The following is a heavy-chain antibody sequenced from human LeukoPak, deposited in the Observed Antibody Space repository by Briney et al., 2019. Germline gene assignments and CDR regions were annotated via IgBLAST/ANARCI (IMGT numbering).Heavy chain of an antibody. J-gene: IGHJ6*04. Sequence: SETLSLTCAVYGGSFSGYYWSWIRQPPGKGLECIGEINHSGSTNYNPSLKSRVTISVDTSKNQFSLKLSSVTVADTAANYCARGNYGSWLSDYYYYYGMDVWGKGTTVTVSS. CDR3: ARGNYGSWLSDYYYYYGMDV. V-gene: IGHV4-34*01. D-gene: IGHD3-10*01. CDR2: INHSGST. CDR1: GGSFSGYY.